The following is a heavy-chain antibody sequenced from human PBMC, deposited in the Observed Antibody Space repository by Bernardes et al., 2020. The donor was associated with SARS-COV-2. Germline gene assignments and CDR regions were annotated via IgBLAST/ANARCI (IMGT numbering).Heavy chain of an antibody. CDR2: ISWNSGSI. V-gene: IGHV3-9*01. D-gene: IGHD1-26*01. Sequence: GGSLRLSCAASGFTFDDYAMHWVRQAPGKGLEWVSGISWNSGSIGYADSVKGRFTISRDNAKNSLYLQMNSLRAEDTALYYCAKDVGGYWGQGTLVTVSS. CDR3: AKDVGGY. CDR1: GFTFDDYA. J-gene: IGHJ4*02.